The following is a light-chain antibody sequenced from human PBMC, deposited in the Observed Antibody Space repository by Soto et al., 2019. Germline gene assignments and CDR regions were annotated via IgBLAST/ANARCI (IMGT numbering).Light chain of an antibody. V-gene: IGLV1-40*01. Sequence: QSVLTQQPSVSGAPGERVTISCAGSSSNVGGGYPVQWYQQLPGKAPTLLIYTGDYRTSGVPDRFSGSKCATSASLAIPGLVAEDESVYVCQSYDRHLTGWAFGGGTKVTVL. CDR2: TGD. CDR1: SSNVGGGYP. CDR3: QSYDRHLTGWA. J-gene: IGLJ3*02.